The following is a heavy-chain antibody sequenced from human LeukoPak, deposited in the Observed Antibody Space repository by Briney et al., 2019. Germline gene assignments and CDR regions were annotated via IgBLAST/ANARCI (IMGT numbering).Heavy chain of an antibody. CDR3: AKGGIVGATVFDY. Sequence: GGSLRLSCAASGSTFSSYGMHWVRQAPGKGLEWVAVISYDGGNKYYADSVKGRFTISRDNSKNTLYLQMNSLRAEDTAVYYCAKGGIVGATVFDYWGQGTLVTVSS. CDR1: GSTFSSYG. CDR2: ISYDGGNK. V-gene: IGHV3-30*18. D-gene: IGHD1-26*01. J-gene: IGHJ4*02.